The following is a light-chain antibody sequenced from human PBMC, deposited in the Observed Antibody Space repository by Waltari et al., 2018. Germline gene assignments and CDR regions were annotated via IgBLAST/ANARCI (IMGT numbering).Light chain of an antibody. Sequence: DIQMTPSPSSLSASVGARVPLPCRANEDISNSLAWEQQKGGRAPKRRRGAAARLESGGPARVRGSGSGTDYTLTSSSLQPEDFATYYCQQYFTTPLTFGGGTKVEIK. J-gene: IGKJ4*01. CDR3: QQYFTTPLT. CDR2: AAA. CDR1: EDISNS. V-gene: IGKV1-NL1*01.